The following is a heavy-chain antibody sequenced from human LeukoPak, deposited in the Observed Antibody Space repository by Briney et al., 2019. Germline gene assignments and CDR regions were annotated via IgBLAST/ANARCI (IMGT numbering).Heavy chain of an antibody. CDR1: GYTFTSYG. D-gene: IGHD3-9*01. V-gene: IGHV1-18*01. CDR3: ARDIKPTRERLSDWFVGWNY. CDR2: ISAYNGNT. Sequence: EASVKVSCKASGYTFTSYGISWVRQAPEQGLEWMGWISAYNGNTNYAQKLQGRVTMTTDTSTSTAYMELRSLRSDDTAVYYCARDIKPTRERLSDWFVGWNYWGQGTLVTVSS. J-gene: IGHJ4*02.